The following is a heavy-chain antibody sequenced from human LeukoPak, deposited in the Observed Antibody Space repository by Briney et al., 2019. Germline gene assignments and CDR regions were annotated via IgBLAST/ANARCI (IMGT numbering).Heavy chain of an antibody. J-gene: IGHJ4*02. D-gene: IGHD3-22*01. CDR2: IYYSGST. Sequence: PSETLSLTCTVSGVSISSSSYYWGWIRQPPGKGLEWIGSIYYSGSTYYNPSLKSRVTISVDTSKNQFSLKLSSVTAADTAVYYCARQDYDSSGYYFFDYWGQGTLVTVSS. CDR1: GVSISSSSYY. CDR3: ARQDYDSSGYYFFDY. V-gene: IGHV4-39*01.